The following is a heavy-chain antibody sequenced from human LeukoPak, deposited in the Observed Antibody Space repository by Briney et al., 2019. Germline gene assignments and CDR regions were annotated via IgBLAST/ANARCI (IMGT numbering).Heavy chain of an antibody. CDR3: ARDLRYCSGGSCYSWLDY. CDR2: ISAYNGNT. Sequence: ASVKVSCKASGYTFTSYGISWVRQAPGQGLEWMGWISAYNGNTNYAQKLQGRVTMTTDTSTSTAYMELRSLRSDDTAVYYCARDLRYCSGGSCYSWLDYWGQGTLVTVSS. D-gene: IGHD2-15*01. CDR1: GYTFTSYG. J-gene: IGHJ4*02. V-gene: IGHV1-18*01.